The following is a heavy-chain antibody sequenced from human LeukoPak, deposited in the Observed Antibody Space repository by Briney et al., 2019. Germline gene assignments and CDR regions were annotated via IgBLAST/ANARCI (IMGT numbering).Heavy chain of an antibody. J-gene: IGHJ4*02. CDR3: AKDTGYSSGWPDY. CDR1: GSTFSSYA. CDR2: ISYDGSNK. V-gene: IGHV3-30*04. Sequence: GGSLRLSCAASGSTFSSYAMHWVRQAPGKGLEWVAVISYDGSNKYYADSVKGRFTISRDNSKNTLYLQVNSLRAEDTAVYYCAKDTGYSSGWPDYWGQGTLVTVSS. D-gene: IGHD6-19*01.